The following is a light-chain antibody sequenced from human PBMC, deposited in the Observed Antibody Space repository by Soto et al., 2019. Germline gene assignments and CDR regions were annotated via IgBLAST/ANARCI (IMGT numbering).Light chain of an antibody. J-gene: IGKJ1*01. CDR2: KAS. V-gene: IGKV1-5*03. Sequence: DIQMTQSPSTLSASVGDRVTITCRASQSISTWLAWYQQEPGKAPKLLIHKASSLQSGVPSRFSGSGSGTDFTLTISSLHPDDFATYYCQHYASFSGTFGQGTKVEIK. CDR3: QHYASFSGT. CDR1: QSISTW.